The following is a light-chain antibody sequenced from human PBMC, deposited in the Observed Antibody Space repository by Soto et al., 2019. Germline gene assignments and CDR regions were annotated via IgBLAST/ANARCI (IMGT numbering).Light chain of an antibody. CDR2: QVS. CDR1: SSDVGGYYY. J-gene: IGLJ2*01. CDR3: SSYTSTGTLV. V-gene: IGLV2-14*01. Sequence: QSVLTQPASVSGSPGQSITISCTGTSSDVGGYYYVSWYQHHPGKAPKLMIYQVSNRPSGVSNRFSGSKSGNTASLTISGLQAEDETDYYCSSYTSTGTLVFGGGTKLTVL.